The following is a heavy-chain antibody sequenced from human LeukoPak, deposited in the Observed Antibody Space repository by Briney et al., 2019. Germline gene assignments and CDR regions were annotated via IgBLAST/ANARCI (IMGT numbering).Heavy chain of an antibody. Sequence: PGGSLRLSCAASGFTFSSYAMSWVRQAPGKGLEWVSSISSSSSYIYYADSVKGRFTISRDNAKNSLYLQMNSLRAEDTAVYYCATRKSLGSASFDYWGQGTLVTVSS. D-gene: IGHD3-10*01. CDR2: ISSSSSYI. V-gene: IGHV3-21*01. CDR1: GFTFSSYA. CDR3: ATRKSLGSASFDY. J-gene: IGHJ4*02.